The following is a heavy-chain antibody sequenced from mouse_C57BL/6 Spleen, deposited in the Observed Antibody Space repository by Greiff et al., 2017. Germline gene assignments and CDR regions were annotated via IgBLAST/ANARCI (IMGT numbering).Heavy chain of an antibody. CDR2: IHPNSGST. Sequence: QVQLQQPGAELVKPGASVKLSCKASGYTFTSYWMHWVKQRPGQGLEWIGMIHPNSGSTNYNEKFKSKATLTVDTSSSTAYMQLSSLTSEDSAVYYCARYDGRNYAMDYWGQGTSVTVSS. J-gene: IGHJ4*01. CDR3: ARYDGRNYAMDY. CDR1: GYTFTSYW. V-gene: IGHV1-64*01. D-gene: IGHD2-12*01.